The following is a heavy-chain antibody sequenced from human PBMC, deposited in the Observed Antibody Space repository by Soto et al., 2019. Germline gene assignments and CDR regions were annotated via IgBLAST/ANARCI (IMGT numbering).Heavy chain of an antibody. V-gene: IGHV1-69*13. D-gene: IGHD3-22*01. CDR3: ARVLSFGSGYCDDYYYYGMDV. Sequence: SVKVSCKASGVTFSSYAISWVRQAPGQGLEWMGGIIPIFGTANYAQKFQGRVTITADESTSTAYMELSSLRSEVTAVYYCARVLSFGSGYCDDYYYYGMDVWGQGTTVTVSS. CDR2: IIPIFGTA. J-gene: IGHJ6*02. CDR1: GVTFSSYA.